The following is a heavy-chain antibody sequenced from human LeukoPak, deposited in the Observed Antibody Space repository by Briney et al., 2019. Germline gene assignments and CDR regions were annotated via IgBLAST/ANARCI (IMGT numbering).Heavy chain of an antibody. CDR3: ARVNYDILTGYYIPFDY. J-gene: IGHJ4*02. V-gene: IGHV1-2*02. D-gene: IGHD3-9*01. Sequence: ASVKVSRKASGYTFTGYYMHWVRQAPGQGLEWMGWINPNSGGTNYAQKFQGRVTMTRDTSISTAYMELSRLRSDDTAVYYCARVNYDILTGYYIPFDYWGQGTLVTVSS. CDR2: INPNSGGT. CDR1: GYTFTGYY.